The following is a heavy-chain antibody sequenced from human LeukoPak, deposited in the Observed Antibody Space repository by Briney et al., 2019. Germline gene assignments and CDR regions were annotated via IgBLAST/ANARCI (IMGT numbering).Heavy chain of an antibody. CDR3: ARHYYGGTYYFDY. J-gene: IGHJ4*02. D-gene: IGHD4-23*01. V-gene: IGHV5-51*01. Sequence: GESLKISCKGSGYSFTSYWIGWVRQMPGKGLEWMGIIYPGDSDTRYSPSFQGQVTISADKSISTAHLQWSSLKASETAMYYCARHYYGGTYYFDYWGQGTLVTVSS. CDR1: GYSFTSYW. CDR2: IYPGDSDT.